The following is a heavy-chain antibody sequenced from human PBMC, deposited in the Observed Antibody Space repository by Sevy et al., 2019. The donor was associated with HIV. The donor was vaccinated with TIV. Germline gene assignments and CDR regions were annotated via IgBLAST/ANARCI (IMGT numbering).Heavy chain of an antibody. CDR2: IWYDGSSK. CDR3: ASGAYYYASRTDSFDY. D-gene: IGHD3-10*01. Sequence: GGSLRLSCAASGFTFSSYGMHWVRQAPGKGLEWVALIWYDGSSKYYADSVKGRFTISRDNSKNTLYLQMNSRRAEDISVYYCASGAYYYASRTDSFDYWGQGTLVTVSS. J-gene: IGHJ4*02. CDR1: GFTFSSYG. V-gene: IGHV3-33*01.